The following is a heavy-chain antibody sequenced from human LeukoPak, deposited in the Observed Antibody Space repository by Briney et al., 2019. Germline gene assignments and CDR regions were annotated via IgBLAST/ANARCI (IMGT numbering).Heavy chain of an antibody. V-gene: IGHV1-8*03. D-gene: IGHD6-25*01. J-gene: IGHJ4*02. CDR2: INPNSDDR. CDR1: GYTFTNYH. CDR3: ARTTSLTASGYDY. Sequence: ASVKVSCKASGYTFTNYHINWVRQAPGQGLEWVGWINPNSDDRGYAQKFQGRVTITRDTSRTTAYMELRSLRSEDTAVYFCARTTSLTASGYDYWGQGTLVTVSS.